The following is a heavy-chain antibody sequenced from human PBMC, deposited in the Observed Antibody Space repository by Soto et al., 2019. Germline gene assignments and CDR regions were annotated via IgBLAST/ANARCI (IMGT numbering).Heavy chain of an antibody. CDR1: GFTFSSYA. D-gene: IGHD4-17*01. CDR2: ISYDGSNK. CDR3: AREATVTTSFDY. J-gene: IGHJ4*02. V-gene: IGHV3-30-3*01. Sequence: QVQLVESGGGVVQPGRSLRLSCAASGFTFSSYAMHWVRQAPGKGLEWVAVISYDGSNKYYADSVKGRFTISRDNSKNTLYLRMNSLRAEDTAVYYCAREATVTTSFDYWGQGTLVTVSS.